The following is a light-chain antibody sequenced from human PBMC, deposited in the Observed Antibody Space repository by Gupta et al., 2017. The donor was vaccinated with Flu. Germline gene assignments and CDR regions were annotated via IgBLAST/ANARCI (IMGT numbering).Light chain of an antibody. V-gene: IGLV2-23*02. CDR1: SSDVGSYNL. Sequence: QSALTQPASVSGSPGPSITISCTGTSSDVGSYNLVSWYQQHPGKAPKVMSYEVSKRPSGVSNRFSGSKSGNTASLTISGLQAEDEAEYFCCSYAGTSTFVVFGGGTKRTVL. CDR2: EVS. J-gene: IGLJ2*01. CDR3: CSYAGTSTFVV.